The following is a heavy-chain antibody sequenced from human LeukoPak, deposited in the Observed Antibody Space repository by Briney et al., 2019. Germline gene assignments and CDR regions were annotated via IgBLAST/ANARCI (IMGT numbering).Heavy chain of an antibody. J-gene: IGHJ5*02. D-gene: IGHD6-13*01. CDR2: IYTSGST. CDR1: GGSISSYY. CDR3: ARARGSSSWYNWFDT. Sequence: PSETLSLTCTGSGGSISSYYWSWIRQPAGKGLEWIGRIYTSGSTNYNPSLKSRVTMSVDTSKNQFSLKLSSVTAADTAVYYCARARGSSSWYNWFDTWGQGTLVTVSS. V-gene: IGHV4-4*07.